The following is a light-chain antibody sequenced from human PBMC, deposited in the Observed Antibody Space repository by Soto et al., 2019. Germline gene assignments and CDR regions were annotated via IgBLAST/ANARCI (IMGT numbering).Light chain of an antibody. Sequence: QSLLTQPPPVSWSPGQSVAISCPGTSSDVGSYNRVAWYQQPPGTAPKLMIYEVSNRPSGVPDRFSGSKSGNTASLTISGLQAEDEADYYCSSFTSSSTYVFGTGTKVTVL. CDR1: SSDVGSYNR. CDR2: EVS. J-gene: IGLJ1*01. V-gene: IGLV2-18*02. CDR3: SSFTSSSTYV.